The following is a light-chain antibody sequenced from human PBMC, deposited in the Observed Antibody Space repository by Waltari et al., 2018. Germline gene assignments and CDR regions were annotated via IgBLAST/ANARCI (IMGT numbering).Light chain of an antibody. CDR2: DTS. CDR3: QQYNTWPPLA. Sequence: VVLTQSPGTLSVSPGERVTLSCRASQNINTDLAWYQQKPGHPPRLLIYDTSTRATGLPVRFSGSGSGTDFTLTISSLQSEDLAVYYCQQYNTWPPLAFGGGTKVEIK. J-gene: IGKJ4*01. CDR1: QNINTD. V-gene: IGKV3-15*01.